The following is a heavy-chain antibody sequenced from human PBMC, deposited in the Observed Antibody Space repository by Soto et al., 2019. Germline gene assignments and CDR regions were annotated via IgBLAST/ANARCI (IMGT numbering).Heavy chain of an antibody. Sequence: PSETLSLTCAVYGGSFSGYYWSWIRQPPGKGLEWIGEINHSGSTNYNPSLKSRVTISVDTSKNQFSLKLSSVTAADTAVYYCARKGYCSSTSCYRASRRSEKASARDYYYYYYMDVWGKGTTVTVSS. CDR2: INHSGST. D-gene: IGHD2-2*02. CDR1: GGSFSGYY. J-gene: IGHJ6*03. V-gene: IGHV4-34*01. CDR3: ARKGYCSSTSCYRASRRSEKASARDYYYYYYMDV.